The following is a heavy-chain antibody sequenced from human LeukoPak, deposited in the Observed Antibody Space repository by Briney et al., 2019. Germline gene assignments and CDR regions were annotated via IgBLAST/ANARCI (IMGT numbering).Heavy chain of an antibody. CDR2: INPSGGST. Sequence: ASVKVSCKASGYTFTGYYMHWVRQAPGQGLEWMGIINPSGGSTSYAQRFQGRVTMTRDTSTSTVYMELSSLRSEDTAVYYCARDRRYYYSMDVWGKGTTVTVSS. CDR3: ARDRRYYYSMDV. J-gene: IGHJ6*03. V-gene: IGHV1-46*01. CDR1: GYTFTGYY.